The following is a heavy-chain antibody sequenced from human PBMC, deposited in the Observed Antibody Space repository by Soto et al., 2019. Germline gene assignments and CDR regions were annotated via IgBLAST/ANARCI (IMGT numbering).Heavy chain of an antibody. J-gene: IGHJ2*01. V-gene: IGHV3-15*01. D-gene: IGHD6-13*01. CDR3: TTDPRIAARYWYFDL. Sequence: XGSLRLSCAAAGFTFSNAWMSWVRQAPGKGLEWVGRIKSKTDGGTTDYAAPVKGRFTISRDDSKNTLYLQMNSLKTEDTAVYYCTTDPRIAARYWYFDLWGRGTLVTVSS. CDR1: GFTFSNAW. CDR2: IKSKTDGGTT.